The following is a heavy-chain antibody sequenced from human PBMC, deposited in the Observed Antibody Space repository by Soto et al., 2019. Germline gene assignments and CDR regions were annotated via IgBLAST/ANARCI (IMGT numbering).Heavy chain of an antibody. CDR3: ARDFCGGSCYSSWFDS. V-gene: IGHV4-59*01. Sequence: SETLSLTCTVSGGSISSYYWSWIRQPPGKGLEWIGYIYYSGSTNYNPSLKSRVTISVDTSKNQFSLKLSSVTAADTAVYYCARDFCGGSCYSSWFDSWGQGTLVTVSS. J-gene: IGHJ5*01. CDR1: GGSISSYY. CDR2: IYYSGST. D-gene: IGHD2-15*01.